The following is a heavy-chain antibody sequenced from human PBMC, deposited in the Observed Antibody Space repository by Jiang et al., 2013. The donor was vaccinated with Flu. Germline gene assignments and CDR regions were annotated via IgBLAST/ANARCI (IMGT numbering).Heavy chain of an antibody. CDR3: ARGLIAAAGD. Sequence: SRYYWSWIRQPPGKGLEWIGHIYNSGSTNSNPSLKSRVTISIDTSKNQFSLKLSSVTTADTAVYYCARGLIAAAGDWGQGTLVTVSS. D-gene: IGHD6-13*01. V-gene: IGHV4-59*01. CDR2: IYNSGST. J-gene: IGHJ4*02. CDR1: SRYY.